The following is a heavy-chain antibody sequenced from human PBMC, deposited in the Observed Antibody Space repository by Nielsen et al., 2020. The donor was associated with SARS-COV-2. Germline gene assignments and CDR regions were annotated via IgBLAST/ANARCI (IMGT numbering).Heavy chain of an antibody. Sequence: SETLSLTCTVSGGSISSSSYYWGWIRQPPGKGLEWIGSIYYSGSTNYNPSLKSRVTISVDTSKNQFSLKLSSVTAADTAVYYCARGLMETLYYFDYWGQGTLVTVSS. D-gene: IGHD2-8*01. CDR2: IYYSGST. V-gene: IGHV4-39*07. CDR3: ARGLMETLYYFDY. CDR1: GGSISSSSYY. J-gene: IGHJ4*02.